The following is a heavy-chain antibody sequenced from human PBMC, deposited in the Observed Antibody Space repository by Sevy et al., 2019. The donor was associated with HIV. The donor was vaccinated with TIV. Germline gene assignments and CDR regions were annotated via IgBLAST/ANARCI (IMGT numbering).Heavy chain of an antibody. J-gene: IGHJ5*02. D-gene: IGHD2-15*01. Sequence: ASVKVSCKVFGYSLSKLSMHWVRQAPGKGLEWMGSLDPGNGEITYAQTLQGRVTMTEDTSTDTAYMELSSLTFEDTATYYCATVGLGYYRGSSYYQGDWFDPWGQGPLVTVSS. V-gene: IGHV1-24*01. CDR3: ATVGLGYYRGSSYYQGDWFDP. CDR1: GYSLSKLS. CDR2: LDPGNGEI.